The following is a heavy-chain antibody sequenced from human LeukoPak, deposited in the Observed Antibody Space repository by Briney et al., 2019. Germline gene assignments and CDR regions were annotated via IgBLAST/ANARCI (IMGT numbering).Heavy chain of an antibody. D-gene: IGHD2-15*01. CDR2: ISGSSSYI. J-gene: IGHJ4*02. CDR1: GFTFSSYS. Sequence: GSLRLSCAASGFTFSSYSMNWVRQAPGKGLEWVSSISGSSSYIYYADSVIGRFTISRHNAKNSLSLQMNSLSAEDTAVYYCARDRIPYCSGGSCSYFDSWGQGTLVTVSS. V-gene: IGHV3-21*01. CDR3: ARDRIPYCSGGSCSYFDS.